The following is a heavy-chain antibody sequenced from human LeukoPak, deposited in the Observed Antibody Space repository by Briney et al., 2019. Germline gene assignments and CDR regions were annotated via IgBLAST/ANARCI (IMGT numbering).Heavy chain of an antibody. V-gene: IGHV4-34*01. J-gene: IGHJ4*02. Sequence: TSETLSLTCAVYGGSLSGYSWSWIRQPPGKGLEWIGELNHSGSTNYNPSLKSRVTISVDTSENQFSLKLSSVTAADSAFYYCARVPGRPAAVFDYWGQGTLVTVSS. CDR2: LNHSGST. CDR1: GGSLSGYS. D-gene: IGHD2-2*01. CDR3: ARVPGRPAAVFDY.